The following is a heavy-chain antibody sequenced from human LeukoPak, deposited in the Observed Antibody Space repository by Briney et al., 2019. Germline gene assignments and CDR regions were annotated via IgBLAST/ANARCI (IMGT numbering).Heavy chain of an antibody. V-gene: IGHV3-7*01. D-gene: IGHD1-26*01. CDR3: ARLGGTYCNPYFDY. CDR1: GFSFSTYW. CDR2: IKQDGSEK. Sequence: PGGSLRVSCAASGFSFSTYWMSWVRQAPGKGLEWVANIKQDGSEKYYVDSVKGRFTISRDNANNSLYLQMNSLRAEDTAVYYCARLGGTYCNPYFDYCGQGILVTVSS. J-gene: IGHJ4*02.